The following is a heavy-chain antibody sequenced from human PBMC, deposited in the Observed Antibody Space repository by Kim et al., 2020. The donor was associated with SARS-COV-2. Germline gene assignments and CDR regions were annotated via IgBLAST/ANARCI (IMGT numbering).Heavy chain of an antibody. CDR1: GYTFTGYY. CDR2: INPNSGGT. D-gene: IGHD6-13*01. Sequence: ASVKVSCKASGYTFTGYYVHWVRLAPGQGLEWMGRINPNSGGTNYAQKFQGRVTMTRDTSISTAYMELSRLRSDDTAVYYCARDSLLPYSSNWYDLYYGMDVWGQGTTVTVSS. V-gene: IGHV1-2*06. J-gene: IGHJ6*02. CDR3: ARDSLLPYSSNWYDLYYGMDV.